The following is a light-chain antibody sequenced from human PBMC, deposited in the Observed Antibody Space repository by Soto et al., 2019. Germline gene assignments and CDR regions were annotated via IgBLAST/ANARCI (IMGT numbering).Light chain of an antibody. CDR2: DAY. CDR1: QSFRGL. J-gene: IGKJ5*01. CDR3: QPRHMWPIT. V-gene: IGKV3-11*01. Sequence: EVVLTQSPVTLSLSPGERATLSCRASQSFRGLLAWYQQKPGQAPRLLIYDAYNRATGIPPRFSGSGSGTDFTLTISSIEPEDSAVYYCQPRHMWPITFGQGKRLEIK.